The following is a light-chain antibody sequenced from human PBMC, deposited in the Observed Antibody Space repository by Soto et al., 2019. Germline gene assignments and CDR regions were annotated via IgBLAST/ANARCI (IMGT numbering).Light chain of an antibody. CDR2: DAS. CDR1: QSVSSY. Sequence: ETVLTQSPATLSLSPGERATLSCRASQSVSSYLAWYQQKPGQAPRLLIYDASNRATCIPARFSGSGSGTDFTLTISSLVPEDFAVYYCQQRTNWPFTFGGGTKVEIK. V-gene: IGKV3-11*01. CDR3: QQRTNWPFT. J-gene: IGKJ4*01.